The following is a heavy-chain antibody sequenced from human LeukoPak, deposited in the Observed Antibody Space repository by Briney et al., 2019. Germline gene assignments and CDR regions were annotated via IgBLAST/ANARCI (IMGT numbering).Heavy chain of an antibody. V-gene: IGHV3-9*01. Sequence: GGSLRLSCAASGFTFDDYAMHWVRQAPGKGLEWVSGISWNSGSIDYADSVKGRFAISRDNAKNSLYLQMNSLRGEDTALYYCAKAGGATMTYIDYWGQGTLVTVSS. J-gene: IGHJ4*02. CDR3: AKAGGATMTYIDY. CDR2: ISWNSGSI. D-gene: IGHD5-12*01. CDR1: GFTFDDYA.